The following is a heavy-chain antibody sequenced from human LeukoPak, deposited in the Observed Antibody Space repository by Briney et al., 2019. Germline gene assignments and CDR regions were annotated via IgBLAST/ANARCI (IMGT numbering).Heavy chain of an antibody. CDR1: GFTFSNAW. CDR3: TTAGITIFGVVIKNFDY. CDR2: IKSKTDGGTT. V-gene: IGHV3-15*01. D-gene: IGHD3-3*01. Sequence: GGSLRLSCAASGFTFSNAWMSWVRQAPGKGLEWVGRIKSKTDGGTTDYAAPVKGRFTISRDDSKNTLYLQMNSLKTEDTAVYYCTTAGITIFGVVIKNFDYWGQGTLVTVSS. J-gene: IGHJ4*02.